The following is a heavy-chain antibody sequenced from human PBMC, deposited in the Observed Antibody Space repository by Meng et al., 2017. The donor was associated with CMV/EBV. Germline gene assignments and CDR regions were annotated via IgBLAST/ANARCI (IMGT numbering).Heavy chain of an antibody. J-gene: IGHJ6*02. V-gene: IGHV3-33*06. Sequence: GGSLRLSCAASGFTFSSYGMHWVRQAPGKGLEWVAVIWYDGSNKYYADSVKGRFTISRDNSKNTLYLQMNSLRAEDTAVYYCAKDLYVVGSLDYYGMDVWGQGTTVTVSS. D-gene: IGHD2-21*01. CDR3: AKDLYVVGSLDYYGMDV. CDR1: GFTFSSYG. CDR2: IWYDGSNK.